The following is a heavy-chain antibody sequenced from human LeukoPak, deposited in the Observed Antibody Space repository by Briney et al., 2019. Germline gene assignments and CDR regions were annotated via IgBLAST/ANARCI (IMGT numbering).Heavy chain of an antibody. Sequence: PGGSLRLSCVDSGTTFSRYWMSWVRQAPGKGLEWVANIKQDGGEKYYVDSVKGRFTISRDNAKNSLYLQMNSLRVEDTAVYYCAKEGLSLQTYWGQGTLVTVSS. J-gene: IGHJ4*02. V-gene: IGHV3-7*03. CDR3: AKEGLSLQTY. CDR2: IKQDGGEK. D-gene: IGHD5-24*01. CDR1: GTTFSRYW.